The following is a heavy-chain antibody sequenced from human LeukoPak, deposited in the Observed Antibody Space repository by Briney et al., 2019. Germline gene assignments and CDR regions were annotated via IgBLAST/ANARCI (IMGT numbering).Heavy chain of an antibody. CDR2: ISGYNANT. D-gene: IGHD6-19*01. CDR1: GYTFTSYG. V-gene: IGHV1-18*01. J-gene: IGHJ4*02. Sequence: ASVKVSCKTSGYTFTSYGISWVRQAPGQGLEWMGWISGYNANTNYGQKFQGRVTMTIDTSTTTVYMELRSLRSDDTAVYYCARPRVAGSFDYWGQGTLVTVS. CDR3: ARPRVAGSFDY.